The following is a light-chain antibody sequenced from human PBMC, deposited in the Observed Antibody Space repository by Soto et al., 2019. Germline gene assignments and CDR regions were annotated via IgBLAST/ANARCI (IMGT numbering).Light chain of an antibody. V-gene: IGKV1-39*01. J-gene: IGKJ3*01. Sequence: DIQMTQSPSSLSASVGDRVTITCRASQSISSYLNWYQQKPGKAPKLLIYAASSLQSRVPSRFSGGGSGTDFTLTISSLQPEDFATYYCQQSYSTVFGPGTKVDIK. CDR2: AAS. CDR1: QSISSY. CDR3: QQSYSTV.